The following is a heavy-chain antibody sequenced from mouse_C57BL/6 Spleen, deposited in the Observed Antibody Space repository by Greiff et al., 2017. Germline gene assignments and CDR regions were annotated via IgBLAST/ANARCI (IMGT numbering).Heavy chain of an antibody. CDR3: ARHEGTYYFDY. Sequence: VQVVESGAELVKPGASVKLSCKASGYTFTEYTIHWVKQRSGQGLEWIGWFYPGSGSIKYNEKFKDKATLTADKSSSTVYMELSSLTSEDAAVYFCARHEGTYYFDYWGQGTTLTVSS. V-gene: IGHV1-62-2*01. J-gene: IGHJ2*01. CDR1: GYTFTEYT. CDR2: FYPGSGSI.